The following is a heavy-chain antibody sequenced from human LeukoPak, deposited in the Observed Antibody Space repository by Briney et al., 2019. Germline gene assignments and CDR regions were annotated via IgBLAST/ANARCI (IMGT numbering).Heavy chain of an antibody. Sequence: PSETLSLTCTVSGGSISSGSYYWSWIRQPAGKGLEWIGRIYTSGSTNYNPSLKSRVTISVNTEKNQFSLKLSSVTAADTAVYYCARVTTIFGVVYYYYYMDVWGKGTTVTVSS. J-gene: IGHJ6*03. CDR3: ARVTTIFGVVYYYYYMDV. CDR1: GGSISSGSYY. V-gene: IGHV4-61*02. D-gene: IGHD3-3*01. CDR2: IYTSGST.